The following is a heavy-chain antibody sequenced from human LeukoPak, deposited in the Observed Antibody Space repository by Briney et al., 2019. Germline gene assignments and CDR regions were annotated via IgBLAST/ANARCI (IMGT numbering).Heavy chain of an antibody. J-gene: IGHJ4*02. D-gene: IGHD1-14*01. CDR1: GFTFSRYE. Sequence: GGSLRLSCAASGFTFSRYEMKWVRQAPGKGLEWVSYISSSASTIYYADSVKGRFTISRDNANNFLYLQMNSLRAEDTAVYYCATETNGRHYDYWGQGTLLTVSS. V-gene: IGHV3-48*03. CDR3: ATETNGRHYDY. CDR2: ISSSASTI.